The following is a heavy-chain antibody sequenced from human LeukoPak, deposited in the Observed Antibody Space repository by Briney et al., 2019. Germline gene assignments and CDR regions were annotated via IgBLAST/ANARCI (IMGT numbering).Heavy chain of an antibody. CDR2: ISWNSGSI. V-gene: IGHV3-9*01. J-gene: IGHJ3*02. Sequence: GGSLRLSCAASGFTFDDYAMHWVWQGPGKGLEWVSGISWNSGSIGYADSVKGRFTISRDNAKNSLYLQMNSLRAEDTALYYCAKDTTGTTFDAFDIWGQGTMVTVSS. CDR1: GFTFDDYA. D-gene: IGHD1-1*01. CDR3: AKDTTGTTFDAFDI.